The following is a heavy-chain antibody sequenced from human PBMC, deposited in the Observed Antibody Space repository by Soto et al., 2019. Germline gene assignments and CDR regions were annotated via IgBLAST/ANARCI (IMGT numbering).Heavy chain of an antibody. D-gene: IGHD6-25*01. CDR3: AKCKGAGSYQRDGMDI. CDR2: ITANGAV. Sequence: EVQLLPSGGGLAQPGGSLGLSCEVSGLTFGTFAWNWFLQPPGKGLDWVSLITANGAVFYSDSVKGLFTVTRDNSKTTLNLQIHSLGAEDTAVYYCAKCKGAGSYQRDGMDICAQGTTVTVSS. CDR1: GLTFGTFA. V-gene: IGHV3-23*01. J-gene: IGHJ6*02.